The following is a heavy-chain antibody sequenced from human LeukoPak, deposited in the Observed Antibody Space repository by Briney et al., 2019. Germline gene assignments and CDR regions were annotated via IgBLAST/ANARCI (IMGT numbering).Heavy chain of an antibody. D-gene: IGHD3-16*01. Sequence: PGGSLRLSCAPSGSTFSSYEMNWVRQAPGKGLEWVSYISSSGSTIYYADSVKGRFTISRDNAKNSLYLQMNSLRAEDTAVYYCARDSPLWGDAFDIWGQGTMVTVSS. V-gene: IGHV3-48*03. CDR2: ISSSGSTI. CDR3: ARDSPLWGDAFDI. CDR1: GSTFSSYE. J-gene: IGHJ3*02.